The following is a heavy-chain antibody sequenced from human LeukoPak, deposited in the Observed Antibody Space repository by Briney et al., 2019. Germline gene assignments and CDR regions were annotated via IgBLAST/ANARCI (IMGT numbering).Heavy chain of an antibody. V-gene: IGHV3-23*01. J-gene: IGHJ4*02. CDR2: MSESGGTI. D-gene: IGHD2-2*01. Sequence: GGSLRLSRAASGFTFSNYDMSWVRQAPGKGLEWISGMSESGGTIWYADSVKGRFTISRDNSKNTLYLQMNSLRTEDTALYYCAKDYVSGGYCSSASCWPFECWGQGTLVTVSS. CDR1: GFTFSNYD. CDR3: AKDYVSGGYCSSASCWPFEC.